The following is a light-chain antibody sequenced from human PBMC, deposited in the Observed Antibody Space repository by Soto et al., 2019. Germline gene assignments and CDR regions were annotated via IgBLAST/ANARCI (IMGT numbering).Light chain of an antibody. V-gene: IGLV2-14*01. CDR3: SSYTTDSTVDVV. CDR1: NGDVGDYDY. CDR2: EVS. J-gene: IGLJ2*01. Sequence: QSALTQPASVSGSSGQSITISCTGTNGDVGDYDYVSWYQQHPGKAPNLMIYEVSNRPSGVSSRFSGSKSGNTASLTISGLQAEDEADYYCSSYTTDSTVDVVFGGGTKLTVL.